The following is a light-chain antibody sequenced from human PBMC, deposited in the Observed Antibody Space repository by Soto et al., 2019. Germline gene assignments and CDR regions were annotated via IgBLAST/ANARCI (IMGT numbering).Light chain of an antibody. Sequence: EIVLTQSPGTLSLSPGEGATLSCRARQSVSSSLARYQQKRGQAPRLLIHGASSRATGIPDRFSGSGSGTDFTLTISRLEPEDFAVYYCQQYGGSPRTFGQGTKVEVK. J-gene: IGKJ1*01. CDR2: GAS. V-gene: IGKV3-20*01. CDR3: QQYGGSPRT. CDR1: QSVSSS.